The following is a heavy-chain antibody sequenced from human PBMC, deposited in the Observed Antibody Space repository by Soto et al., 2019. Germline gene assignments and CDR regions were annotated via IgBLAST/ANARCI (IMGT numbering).Heavy chain of an antibody. CDR2: WYFSGTT. CDR3: ARGGKRVSMIRGFDF. V-gene: IGHV4-39*01. D-gene: IGHD3-10*01. J-gene: IGHJ4*02. CDR1: GGSISGSSYY. Sequence: SETLSLTCTVSGGSISGSSYYWAWIRQPPGKGLEWIGSWYFSGTTYYSPSLKSRVTISVVTSKNQFSLRLSSLTAADTAVYSCARGGKRVSMIRGFDFWXQXALVTVSS.